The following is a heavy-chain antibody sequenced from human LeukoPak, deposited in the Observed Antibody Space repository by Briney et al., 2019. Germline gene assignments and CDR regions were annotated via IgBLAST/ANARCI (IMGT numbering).Heavy chain of an antibody. CDR2: ISVYDGNT. CDR1: GYTFTSFS. V-gene: IGHV1-18*01. J-gene: IGHJ4*02. Sequence: ASVKVSCKASGYTFTSFSITWVRQAPGQGLEWMAWISVYDGNTNYAQKLQGRVTMTTGTSSSTAYMELRSLRSDDTAVYYCARMGGELLGPWFDYWGQGTLVTVSS. D-gene: IGHD1-26*01. CDR3: ARMGGELLGPWFDY.